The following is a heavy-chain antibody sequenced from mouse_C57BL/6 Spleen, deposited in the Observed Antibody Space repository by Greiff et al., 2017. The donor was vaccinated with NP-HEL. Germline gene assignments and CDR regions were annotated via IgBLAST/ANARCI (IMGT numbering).Heavy chain of an antibody. J-gene: IGHJ2*01. CDR3: ARGQLRDY. CDR1: GYTFTSYW. Sequence: QVQLQQPGAELVKPGASVKLSCKASGYTFTSYWMQWVKQRPGQGLEWIGEIDPSDSYTNYNQKFKGKATLTVDTSSSTAYMQLSSLTSEDSAVYYCARGQLRDYWGQGTTLTVSS. V-gene: IGHV1-50*01. CDR2: IDPSDSYT. D-gene: IGHD1-1*01.